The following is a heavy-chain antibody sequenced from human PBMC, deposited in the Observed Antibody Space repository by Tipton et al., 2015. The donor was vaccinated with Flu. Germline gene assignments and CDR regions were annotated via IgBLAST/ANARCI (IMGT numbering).Heavy chain of an antibody. J-gene: IGHJ4*02. CDR2: INRDGSTI. CDR3: AKDFGGRSDS. D-gene: IGHD3-16*01. V-gene: IGHV3-74*01. CDR1: GFTLSAYW. Sequence: SLRLSCTASGFTLSAYWMHWVRQAPGKGLEWVSRINRDGSTINYVDSVGGRFTIFRDYAKNTVYLQMNSLRAEDTAVYYCAKDFGGRSDSWGQGTLVTVSS.